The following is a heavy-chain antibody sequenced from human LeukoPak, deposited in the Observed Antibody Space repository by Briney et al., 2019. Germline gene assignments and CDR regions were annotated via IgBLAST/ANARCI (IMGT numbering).Heavy chain of an antibody. J-gene: IGHJ6*02. D-gene: IGHD5-18*01. CDR1: DGSISSDTYY. Sequence: PSETLSLTCTVSDGSISSDTYYWGWIRQPPGGGLEFIGSIYYSGGTYYNPSLKSRVTISLDTSRNQFSLKLSSVTAADTAVYYCARRYSCAYYGMDVWGQGTTVTVSS. CDR2: IYYSGGT. CDR3: ARRYSCAYYGMDV. V-gene: IGHV4-39*01.